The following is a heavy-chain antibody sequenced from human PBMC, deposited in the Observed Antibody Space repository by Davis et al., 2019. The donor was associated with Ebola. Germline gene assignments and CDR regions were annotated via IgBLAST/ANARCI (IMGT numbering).Heavy chain of an antibody. CDR2: IYPGDSDT. CDR3: ARRRVIHDVATNDYFDY. D-gene: IGHD5-12*01. CDR1: AYSFTSYW. V-gene: IGHV5-51*01. J-gene: IGHJ4*02. Sequence: GESLKISCKASAYSFTSYWIGWVRQRPGKGLEWMGIIYPGDSDTRYSPSFQGQVTISADKSISTAYLQWSSLKASDTAMYYCARRRVIHDVATNDYFDYWGQGTLVTVSS.